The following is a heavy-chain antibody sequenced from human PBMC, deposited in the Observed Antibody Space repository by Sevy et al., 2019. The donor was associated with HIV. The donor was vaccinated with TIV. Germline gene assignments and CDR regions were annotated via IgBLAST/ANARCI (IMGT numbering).Heavy chain of an antibody. V-gene: IGHV3-15*01. CDR2: IKSKTDGGTI. CDR3: STNYDYVWGSYRYTSASGAFDI. CDR1: GFTFRNAW. J-gene: IGHJ3*02. Sequence: GGSLRLSCAASGFTFRNAWMSWVRQAPGKGLEWVGRIKSKTDGGTIDYAAPVKGRFTISRDDSKNTLYLQMNSLKTEDTAVYYCSTNYDYVWGSYRYTSASGAFDIWGQGTMVTVSS. D-gene: IGHD3-16*02.